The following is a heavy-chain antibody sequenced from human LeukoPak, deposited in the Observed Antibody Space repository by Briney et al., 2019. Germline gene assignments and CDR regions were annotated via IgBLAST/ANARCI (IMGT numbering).Heavy chain of an antibody. CDR3: ARVRLDYYGSGSPDYFDY. CDR2: IYYSGST. D-gene: IGHD3-10*01. Sequence: SETLSLTCTVSGGSISSYYWSWLRQPPGKGLEWIGYIYYSGSTNYNPSLKSRVTISVDTSKNKYSLKLSSVPAADPAVYYCARVRLDYYGSGSPDYFDYWGQGTLVTVSS. J-gene: IGHJ4*02. V-gene: IGHV4-59*01. CDR1: GGSISSYY.